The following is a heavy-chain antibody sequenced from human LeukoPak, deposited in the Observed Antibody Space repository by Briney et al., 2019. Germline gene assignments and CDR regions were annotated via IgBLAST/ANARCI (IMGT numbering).Heavy chain of an antibody. V-gene: IGHV3-23*01. D-gene: IGHD2-2*01. Sequence: GGSLRLSCAAPGFTFSSYAMSWVRQAPGKGLEWVSAISGSGGSTYYADSVKGRFTISRGNSKNTLYLQMNSLRAEDTAVYYCAKEVVVVPAAMGVDYWGQGTLVTVSS. J-gene: IGHJ4*02. CDR3: AKEVVVVPAAMGVDY. CDR1: GFTFSSYA. CDR2: ISGSGGST.